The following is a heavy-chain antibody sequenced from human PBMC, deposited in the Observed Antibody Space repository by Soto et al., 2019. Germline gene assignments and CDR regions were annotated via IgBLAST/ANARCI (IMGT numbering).Heavy chain of an antibody. Sequence: QVQLVQSGAEVKTPGSSVKVSCKASGGTFSSYAISWVRQAPGQGLEWMGGIIPIFGTANYAQKFQGRVTITADESTSTAYMELSSLRSEDTAVYYCARGHHDYVWGSYRYRYFDYWGQGTLVTVSS. CDR1: GGTFSSYA. J-gene: IGHJ4*02. V-gene: IGHV1-69*01. CDR2: IIPIFGTA. D-gene: IGHD3-16*02. CDR3: ARGHHDYVWGSYRYRYFDY.